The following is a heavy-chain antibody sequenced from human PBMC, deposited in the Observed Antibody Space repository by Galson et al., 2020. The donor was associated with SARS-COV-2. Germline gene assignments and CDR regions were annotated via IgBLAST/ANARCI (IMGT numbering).Heavy chain of an antibody. CDR3: ARHGASDGWYEGIDY. D-gene: IGHD6-19*01. J-gene: IGHJ4*02. CDR1: GYSFADYW. CDR2: IYPGDSYP. V-gene: IGHV5-51*01. Sequence: GESLKISCKGSGYSFADYWIGWVRQMPGKGLQWLGVIYPGDSYPIYSPSFQGQVTVSADKSINTAYLQWSSLEASDTAMYYCARHGASDGWYEGIDYWGQGTLVTVSS.